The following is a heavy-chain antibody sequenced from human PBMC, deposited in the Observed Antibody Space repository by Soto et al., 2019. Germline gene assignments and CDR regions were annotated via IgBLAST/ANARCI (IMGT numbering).Heavy chain of an antibody. CDR2: VYYGAST. J-gene: IGHJ4*02. CDR3: ARRLGTAGSFDY. D-gene: IGHD7-27*01. CDR1: GGSISSGNYY. Sequence: PSETLSLTCTVSGGSISSGNYYWSWIRQHPGKGLEWIGYVYYGASTYYNPSLKSRVAISVNASKNQFSLTLTSVSDADTAVYYYARRLGTAGSFDYWGQGTLVTVSS. V-gene: IGHV4-31*03.